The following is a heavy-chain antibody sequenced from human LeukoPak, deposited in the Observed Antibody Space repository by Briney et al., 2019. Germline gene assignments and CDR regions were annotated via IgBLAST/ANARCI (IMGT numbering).Heavy chain of an antibody. V-gene: IGHV1-69*13. Sequence: SVKVSCKASGGTFSSYAISWVRQAPGQGLEWMGGIIPIFGTANYAQKFQGRVTITADESTSTAYMELSSLRSEDTAVYYCASSRITIFGVVIGGYFDYWGQGTLVTVSS. CDR3: ASSRITIFGVVIGGYFDY. D-gene: IGHD3-3*01. CDR1: GGTFSSYA. J-gene: IGHJ4*02. CDR2: IIPIFGTA.